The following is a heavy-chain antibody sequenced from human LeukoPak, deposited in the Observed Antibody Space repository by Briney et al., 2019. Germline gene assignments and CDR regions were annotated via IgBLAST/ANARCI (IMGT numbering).Heavy chain of an antibody. CDR3: TRLFTRGYDILTGYYSGDY. Sequence: GGSLRLSCAASGFTFSGSAMHWVRQASGKGLEWVGRIRSKANSYAPAYAASVKGRFTIARDDSKNTAYLQMNSLQTEDTAVYYCTRLFTRGYDILTGYYSGDYWGQGTLVTVSS. V-gene: IGHV3-73*01. J-gene: IGHJ4*02. CDR2: IRSKANSYAP. CDR1: GFTFSGSA. D-gene: IGHD3-9*01.